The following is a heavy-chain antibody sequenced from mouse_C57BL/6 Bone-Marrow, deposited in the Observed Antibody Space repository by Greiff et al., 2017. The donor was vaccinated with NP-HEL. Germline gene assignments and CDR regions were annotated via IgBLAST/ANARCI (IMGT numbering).Heavy chain of an antibody. Sequence: DVKLVESGGDLVKPGGSLKLSCAASGFTFSSYGMSWVRQTPDKRLEWVATISSGGSYTYYPDSVKGRFTISRDNAKNTLYLQMSSLKSEDTAMYYCARHRGYDYDVWFAYWGQGTLVTVSA. CDR3: ARHRGYDYDVWFAY. CDR2: ISSGGSYT. D-gene: IGHD2-4*01. V-gene: IGHV5-6*02. J-gene: IGHJ3*01. CDR1: GFTFSSYG.